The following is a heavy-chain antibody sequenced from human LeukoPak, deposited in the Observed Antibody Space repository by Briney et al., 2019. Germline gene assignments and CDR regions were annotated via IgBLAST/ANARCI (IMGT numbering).Heavy chain of an antibody. Sequence: PSETLSLTCTVSGGSISSYYWSWIRQPPGKGLEWIGYIYYSGSTNYNPSLKSRVPISVDTSKNQFSLKLTSVTAADTAVYYCAREILAYCGGDCYSAPFDYWGQGTLVTVSS. CDR2: IYYSGST. CDR3: AREILAYCGGDCYSAPFDY. D-gene: IGHD2-21*02. J-gene: IGHJ4*02. CDR1: GGSISSYY. V-gene: IGHV4-59*12.